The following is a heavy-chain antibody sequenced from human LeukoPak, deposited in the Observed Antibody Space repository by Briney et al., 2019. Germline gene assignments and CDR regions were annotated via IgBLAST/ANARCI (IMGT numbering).Heavy chain of an antibody. J-gene: IGHJ4*02. V-gene: IGHV4-31*03. D-gene: IGHD3-10*01. Sequence: SSQTLSLTCTVSGGSISSGGYYWSWIRQHPGKGLEWIGYIYYSGSTYYNPSLKSRVTISVDTSKNQFSLKLSSVTAADTAVYYCATYSYGSGSRQADYWGQGTLVTVSS. CDR2: IYYSGST. CDR3: ATYSYGSGSRQADY. CDR1: GGSISSGGYY.